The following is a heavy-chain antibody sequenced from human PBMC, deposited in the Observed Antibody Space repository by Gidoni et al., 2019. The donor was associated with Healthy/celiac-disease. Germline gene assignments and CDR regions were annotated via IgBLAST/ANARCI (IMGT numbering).Heavy chain of an antibody. J-gene: IGHJ4*02. CDR1: GGSISSSSYY. Sequence: QLQLQESGPGLVKPSETLSLTCTVSGGSISSSSYYWGWIRQPPGKGLEWIGSIYYSGSTYYNPSLKSRVTISVDTSKNQFSLKLSSVTAADTAVYYCATVSSGWDLTIDYWGQGTLVTVSS. D-gene: IGHD6-19*01. CDR2: IYYSGST. CDR3: ATVSSGWDLTIDY. V-gene: IGHV4-39*07.